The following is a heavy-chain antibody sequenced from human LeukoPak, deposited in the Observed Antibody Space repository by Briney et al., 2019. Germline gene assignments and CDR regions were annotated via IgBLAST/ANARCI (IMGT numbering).Heavy chain of an antibody. V-gene: IGHV3-23*01. CDR2: ISGSGGST. D-gene: IGHD6-13*01. CDR1: GFTFSSYA. CDR3: ASSQAAGNYYFDY. J-gene: IGHJ4*02. Sequence: GGSLRLSCAASGFTFSSYAMSWVRQAPGKGLEWVSAISGSGGSTHYADSVKGRFTISRDNSKNTLYLQMNSLRAEDTAVYYCASSQAAGNYYFDYWGQGTLVTVSS.